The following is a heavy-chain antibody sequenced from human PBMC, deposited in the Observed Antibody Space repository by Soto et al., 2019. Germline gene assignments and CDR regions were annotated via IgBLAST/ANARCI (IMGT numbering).Heavy chain of an antibody. J-gene: IGHJ6*03. CDR3: ARGRRKDYYYYYYYMDV. V-gene: IGHV4-34*01. Sequence: SETLSLTCAVYGGSFSGYYWSWIRQPPGKGLEWIGEINHSGSTNYNPSLKSRFTISVDTSKNQFSLKLSSVTAADTAVYYCARGRRKDYYYYYYYMDVWGKGTTVTVSS. D-gene: IGHD6-6*01. CDR1: GGSFSGYY. CDR2: INHSGST.